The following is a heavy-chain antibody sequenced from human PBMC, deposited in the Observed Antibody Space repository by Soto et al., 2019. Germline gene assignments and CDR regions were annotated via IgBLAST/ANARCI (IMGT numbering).Heavy chain of an antibody. CDR1: GGSISSGGHY. Sequence: QVQLQESGPGLVKPSQTLSLTCTVSGGSISSGGHYWSWIRQHPGKGLEWIGYTYYSGSTYYNPSLQSRVTISVDTSKNQLSLKLSSVTAADTAVYYCARGSAGAPIDYWGQGTLVTVSS. V-gene: IGHV4-31*03. D-gene: IGHD1-26*01. CDR3: ARGSAGAPIDY. CDR2: TYYSGST. J-gene: IGHJ4*02.